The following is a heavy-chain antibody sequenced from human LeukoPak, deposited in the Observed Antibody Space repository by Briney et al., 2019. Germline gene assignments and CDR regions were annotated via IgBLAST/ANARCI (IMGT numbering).Heavy chain of an antibody. Sequence: PSETLSLTCTVSGDSISGYYWSWIRQPPGKGLEWIGYVYHTGHTHYSPSLRSRVTVSLDTSRNQVSLILSSVTAADTAVYYCARHRFGHLFDYWGQGTLVFVSS. J-gene: IGHJ4*02. D-gene: IGHD3-16*01. CDR1: GDSISGYY. CDR2: VYHTGHT. V-gene: IGHV4-59*01. CDR3: ARHRFGHLFDY.